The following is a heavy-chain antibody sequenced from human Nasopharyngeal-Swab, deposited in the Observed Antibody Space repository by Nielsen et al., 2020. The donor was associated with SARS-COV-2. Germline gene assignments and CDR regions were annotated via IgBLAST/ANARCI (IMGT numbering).Heavy chain of an antibody. CDR2: IYYSGST. J-gene: IGHJ6*02. V-gene: IGHV4-61*01. Sequence: SETLSLTCTVSGGSVSSGSYYWSWIRQPPGKGLEWIGYIYYSGSTNYNPSLKSRVTISVDTSKNQFSLKLSSVTAADTAVYYCAREGFAITIFGVVTRYGMDVWGQVTTVTVSS. CDR1: GGSVSSGSYY. CDR3: AREGFAITIFGVVTRYGMDV. D-gene: IGHD3-3*01.